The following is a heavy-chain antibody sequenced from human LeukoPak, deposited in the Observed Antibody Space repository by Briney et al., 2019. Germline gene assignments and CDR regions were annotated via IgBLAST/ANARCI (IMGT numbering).Heavy chain of an antibody. CDR1: GFTFSSYS. CDR2: ISSSSGYI. CDR3: ARDGPGSDWNDAFDI. J-gene: IGHJ3*02. V-gene: IGHV3-21*01. Sequence: PGGSLRLSCAASGFTFSSYSMNWVRQAPGKGLEWVSSISSSSGYIYYADSVKGRFTISRDNAKNSLYLQMNSLRAEDTAVYYCARDGPGSDWNDAFDIWGQGTMVTVSS. D-gene: IGHD6-19*01.